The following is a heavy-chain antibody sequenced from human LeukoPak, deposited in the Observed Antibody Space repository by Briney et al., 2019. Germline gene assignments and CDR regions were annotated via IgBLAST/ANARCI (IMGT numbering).Heavy chain of an antibody. J-gene: IGHJ4*02. CDR3: AKWFGELIDY. CDR2: ITGSGAYT. Sequence: GGSLRLSCAASGFTLRSYSMSWVRQAPGKGLEWVSSITGSGAYTYYADFVKGRFTISRDNSKETLYLQMDSLRAEDMALYYCAKWFGELIDYWGQGTLVTVSS. V-gene: IGHV3-23*01. CDR1: GFTLRSYS. D-gene: IGHD3-10*01.